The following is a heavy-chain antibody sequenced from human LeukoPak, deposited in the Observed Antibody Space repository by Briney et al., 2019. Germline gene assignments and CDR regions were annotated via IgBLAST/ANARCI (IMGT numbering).Heavy chain of an antibody. D-gene: IGHD4-23*01. Sequence: PGGSLRLSCAASGFTFSSYSMNWVRQAPGKGLEWVSSISSSSSYIYYADSVKGRFTISRDNAKSSLYLQMNSLRAEDTAVYYCAREFDYGGKDYYYYMDVWGKGTTVTVSS. CDR2: ISSSSSYI. CDR1: GFTFSSYS. CDR3: AREFDYGGKDYYYYMDV. V-gene: IGHV3-21*01. J-gene: IGHJ6*03.